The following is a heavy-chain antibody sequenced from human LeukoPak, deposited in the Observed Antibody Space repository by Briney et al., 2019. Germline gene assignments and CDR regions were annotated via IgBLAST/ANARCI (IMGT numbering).Heavy chain of an antibody. J-gene: IGHJ3*02. CDR2: ISGSGGST. V-gene: IGHV3-23*01. D-gene: IGHD6-6*01. CDR1: GFTFSSYV. CDR3: AKDRRGWVAASGGSTPAAFDI. Sequence: GGSLRLSCAASGFTFSSYVMSWVRQAPGKGLEWVSAISGSGGSTYYADSVKGRFTISRDNSKNTLYLQMNSLRAEDTAVYYCAKDRRGWVAASGGSTPAAFDIWGQGTMVTVSS.